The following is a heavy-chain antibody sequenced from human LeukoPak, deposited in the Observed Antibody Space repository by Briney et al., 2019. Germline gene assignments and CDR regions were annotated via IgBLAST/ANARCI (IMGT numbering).Heavy chain of an antibody. CDR2: INPNSGGT. V-gene: IGHV1-2*02. CDR1: GYTFTDYY. J-gene: IGHJ4*02. CDR3: ARTVAGTGQIDY. Sequence: GASVKVSCKASGYTFTDYYMHWVRPAPGQGLEWMGWINPNSGGTNYAQKFQGRVTMTRDTSISTAYMELSRLRSDDTAVYYCARTVAGTGQIDYWGQGTLVTVSS. D-gene: IGHD6-19*01.